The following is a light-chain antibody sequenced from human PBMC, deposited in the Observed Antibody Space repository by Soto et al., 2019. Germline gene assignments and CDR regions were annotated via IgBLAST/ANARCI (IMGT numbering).Light chain of an antibody. Sequence: DIQMTQSPYSLSASVGDRVTITCRASQSISSYLNWYQQKPGKAPKLLIYAASSLQSGVPSRFSGSGSGTDFTLTSSSLQPEDFATYYCQQSYSTPGTFGQGTKVDIK. CDR3: QQSYSTPGT. CDR2: AAS. J-gene: IGKJ1*01. CDR1: QSISSY. V-gene: IGKV1-39*01.